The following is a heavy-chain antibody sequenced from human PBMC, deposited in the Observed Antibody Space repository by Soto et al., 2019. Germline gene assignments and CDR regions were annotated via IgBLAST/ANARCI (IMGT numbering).Heavy chain of an antibody. Sequence: SETLSLTCTVSGGSISSYYWSWIRQPPGKGLEWIGYIYYSGSTNYNPSLKSRVTISVDTSKNQFSLKLSSVTAADTAVYYCASGISYGDSRGYFDYWGQGTLVTVSS. CDR3: ASGISYGDSRGYFDY. V-gene: IGHV4-59*01. J-gene: IGHJ4*02. D-gene: IGHD4-17*01. CDR2: IYYSGST. CDR1: GGSISSYY.